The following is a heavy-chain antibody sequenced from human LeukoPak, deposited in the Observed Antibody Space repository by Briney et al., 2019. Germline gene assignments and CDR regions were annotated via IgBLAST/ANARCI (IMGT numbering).Heavy chain of an antibody. J-gene: IGHJ4*02. CDR1: GYTFTSYG. CDR3: ARYSSGWYDSMYYFDY. Sequence: ASVKVSCKAPGYTFTSYGISWVRQAPGQGLEWMGWISAYNGNTNYAQKLQGRVTMTTDTSTSTAYMELRSLRSDDTAVYYCARYSSGWYDSMYYFDYWGQGTLVTVSS. CDR2: ISAYNGNT. V-gene: IGHV1-18*01. D-gene: IGHD6-19*01.